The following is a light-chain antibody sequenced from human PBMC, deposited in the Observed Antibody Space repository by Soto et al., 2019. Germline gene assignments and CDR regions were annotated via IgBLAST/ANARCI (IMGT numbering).Light chain of an antibody. CDR2: GAS. Sequence: TQSPATLSVSPGERATLSCRASQSVSNNLAWYQQKPGQAPRILIYGASTRATGIQARFSGSGSGTEFTLTIRSLQSEDFAVYYCNQSNDWWTFGQGTKVDIK. V-gene: IGKV3-15*01. CDR3: NQSNDWWT. CDR1: QSVSNN. J-gene: IGKJ1*01.